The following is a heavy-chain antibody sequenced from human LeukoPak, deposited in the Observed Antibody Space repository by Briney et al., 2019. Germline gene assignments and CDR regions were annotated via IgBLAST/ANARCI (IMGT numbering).Heavy chain of an antibody. CDR2: IKQDGSGK. Sequence: PGGSLRLSCATSGFTFSTYWMSWVRQAPGKGLEWVANIKQDGSGKYYADSVTGRFTISRDNAKNLLYLQMNSLRVEDTAVYYCANGDGFDYWGQGTLVTVSS. V-gene: IGHV3-7*01. CDR3: ANGDGFDY. CDR1: GFTFSTYW. J-gene: IGHJ4*02. D-gene: IGHD5-24*01.